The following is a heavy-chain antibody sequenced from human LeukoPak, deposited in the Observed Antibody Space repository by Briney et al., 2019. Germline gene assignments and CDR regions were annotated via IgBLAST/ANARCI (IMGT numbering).Heavy chain of an antibody. CDR3: AREHCSSTSCYRARYYGMDV. CDR2: ISAYNGNT. Sequence: GASVKVSCKASGYTFTSYGISWVRQAPGQGLEWMGWISAYNGNTNYAQKLQGRVTMTTDTSTSTAYMELRSLRSGDTAVYYCAREHCSSTSCYRARYYGMDVWGQGTTVTVSS. D-gene: IGHD2-2*02. J-gene: IGHJ6*02. CDR1: GYTFTSYG. V-gene: IGHV1-18*01.